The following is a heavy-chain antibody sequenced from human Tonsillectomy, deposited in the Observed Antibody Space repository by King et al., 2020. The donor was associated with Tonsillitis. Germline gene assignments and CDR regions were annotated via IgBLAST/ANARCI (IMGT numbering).Heavy chain of an antibody. V-gene: IGHV3-9*01. Sequence: VQLVESGGGLVQPGRSLRLSCAASGFTFDDYAMNWVRQAPGKGLQWVSGISWNSGSIGYADSVKGRFTISRDNAKKSLYLQMNSLRAEDTALYYCVKALWTRDSSGSFDYWGQGTLVTVSS. D-gene: IGHD3-22*01. J-gene: IGHJ4*02. CDR3: VKALWTRDSSGSFDY. CDR1: GFTFDDYA. CDR2: ISWNSGSI.